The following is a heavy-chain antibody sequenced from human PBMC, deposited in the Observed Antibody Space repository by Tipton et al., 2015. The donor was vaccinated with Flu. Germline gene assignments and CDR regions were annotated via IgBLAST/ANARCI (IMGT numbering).Heavy chain of an antibody. CDR2: IYHSGST. Sequence: LRLSCAVSGYSISSGYYWGWIRQPPGKGLEWIGSIYHSGSTYYNPSLRSRVTISVDTSKNQFSLKLSSVTAADTAVYYCARESESGGLLGYWGQGTLVTVSS. V-gene: IGHV4-38-2*02. D-gene: IGHD3-16*01. CDR1: GYSISSGYY. J-gene: IGHJ4*02. CDR3: ARESESGGLLGY.